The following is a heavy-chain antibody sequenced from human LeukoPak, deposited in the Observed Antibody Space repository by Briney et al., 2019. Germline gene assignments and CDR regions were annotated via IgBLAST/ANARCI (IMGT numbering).Heavy chain of an antibody. Sequence: PSETLSLTCAVYGGSFSGYYWSWIRQPPGKGLQWIGEINHSGSTNYNPSLKSRVTISVDTSKNQFSLKLSSVTAADTAVYYCVRGRRYDFWSGYYRWWGQGTLVTVSS. D-gene: IGHD3-3*01. V-gene: IGHV4-34*01. CDR1: GGSFSGYY. CDR3: VRGRRYDFWSGYYRW. CDR2: INHSGST. J-gene: IGHJ4*02.